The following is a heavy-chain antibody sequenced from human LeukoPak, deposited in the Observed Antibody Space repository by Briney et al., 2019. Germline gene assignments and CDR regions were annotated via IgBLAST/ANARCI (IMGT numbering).Heavy chain of an antibody. Sequence: SETPSLTCAVDGGSFSGFYWTWMRQPPGKELEWIGGIKHGGFTKYHPSLKGRVTMSEDPSNNQFSLKVTSVTAADTAVYYCARGLGEGYPDYWGPGTLVTVSS. V-gene: IGHV4-34*01. J-gene: IGHJ4*02. D-gene: IGHD5-24*01. CDR1: GGSFSGFY. CDR3: ARGLGEGYPDY. CDR2: IKHGGFT.